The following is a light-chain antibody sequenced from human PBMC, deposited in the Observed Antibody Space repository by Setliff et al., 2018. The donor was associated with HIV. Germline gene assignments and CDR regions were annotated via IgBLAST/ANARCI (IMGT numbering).Light chain of an antibody. J-gene: IGLJ1*01. V-gene: IGLV2-23*02. CDR1: SSDVGSYNL. CDR3: CSYAGSSTFEV. Sequence: QSALTQPASVSGSPGQSITISCTGTSSDVGSYNLVSWYQQHPGKAPKLMIYQVTKRPSGVSNRFSGPKSGNTASLTISGLQAEDEADYYCCSYAGSSTFEVFGTGTKVTVL. CDR2: QVT.